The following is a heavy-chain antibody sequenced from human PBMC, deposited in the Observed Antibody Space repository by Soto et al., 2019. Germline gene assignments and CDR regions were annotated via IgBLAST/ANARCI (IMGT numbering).Heavy chain of an antibody. D-gene: IGHD3-22*01. CDR1: GFTFSSYG. J-gene: IGHJ4*02. CDR2: ISYDGSNK. CDR3: AKDLRTYYYDSGFDY. Sequence: PGGSLRLSXAASGFTFSSYGMHWVRQAPGKGLEWVAVISYDGSNKYYADSVKGRFTISRDNSKNTLYLQMNSLRAEDTAVYYCAKDLRTYYYDSGFDYWGQGTLVT. V-gene: IGHV3-30*18.